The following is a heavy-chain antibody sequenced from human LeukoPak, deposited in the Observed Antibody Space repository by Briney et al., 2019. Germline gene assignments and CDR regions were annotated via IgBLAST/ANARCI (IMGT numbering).Heavy chain of an antibody. V-gene: IGHV4-34*01. J-gene: IGHJ4*02. D-gene: IGHD6-19*01. CDR2: INHSGST. Sequence: SETLSLTCAVYGGPFSGYYWSWIRQPPGKGLEWIGEINHSGSTNYNPSLKSRVTISVDTSKNQFSLKLSSVTTADTAMYCCARGFRAVAVWWGQGTLVTVSS. CDR1: GGPFSGYY. CDR3: ARGFRAVAVW.